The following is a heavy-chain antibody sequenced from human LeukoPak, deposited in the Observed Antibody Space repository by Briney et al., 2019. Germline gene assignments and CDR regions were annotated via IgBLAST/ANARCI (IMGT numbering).Heavy chain of an antibody. V-gene: IGHV3-11*01. CDR3: AKEYDFWSGTDAFDI. J-gene: IGHJ3*02. Sequence: GGSLRLSCAASGFTFSDYYMSWIRQAPGKGLEWVSYISSSGSTIYYADSVKGRFTISRDNSKNTLYLQMNSLRAEDTAVYYCAKEYDFWSGTDAFDIWGQGTMVTVSS. D-gene: IGHD3-3*01. CDR2: ISSSGSTI. CDR1: GFTFSDYY.